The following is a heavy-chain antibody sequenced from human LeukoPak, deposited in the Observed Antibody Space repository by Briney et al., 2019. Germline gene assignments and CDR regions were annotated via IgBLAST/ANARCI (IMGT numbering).Heavy chain of an antibody. Sequence: GGSLRLSCAASGFTFSSYGMHWVRQAPGKGLEWVAVIWYDGSNKYYADSVKGRFTISRDNSKNTLYLQMNSLRAEDTAVYYCARGRRILSIAADYYYYGMDVWGQGTTVTVSS. CDR2: IWYDGSNK. CDR3: ARGRRILSIAADYYYYGMDV. V-gene: IGHV3-33*01. J-gene: IGHJ6*02. CDR1: GFTFSSYG. D-gene: IGHD6-6*01.